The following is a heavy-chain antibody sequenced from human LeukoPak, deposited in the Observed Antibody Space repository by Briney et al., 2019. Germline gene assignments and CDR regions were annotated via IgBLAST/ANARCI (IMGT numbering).Heavy chain of an antibody. D-gene: IGHD3-22*01. J-gene: IGHJ6*02. V-gene: IGHV1-18*01. CDR3: ARDRYYDSSGYIYFYGMDV. CDR1: GYTFTNYG. Sequence: ASVKVSCKASGYTFTNYGFSWVRQAPGQGLEWMGCMSVYNENTNYALKFQGRLTMTTDTSTSTAYMELWGLRSDDTAVYYCARDRYYDSSGYIYFYGMDVWGQGTTVTVSS. CDR2: MSVYNENT.